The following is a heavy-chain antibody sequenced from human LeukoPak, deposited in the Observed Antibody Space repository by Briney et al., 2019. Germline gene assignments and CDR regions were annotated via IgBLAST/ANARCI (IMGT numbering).Heavy chain of an antibody. J-gene: IGHJ4*02. V-gene: IGHV3-23*01. CDR1: GFTFSSYT. CDR2: ISGSGGNT. Sequence: GGSLRLSCAASGFTFSSYTISWVRQAPGKGLEWVSAISGSGGNTYYADPVKGRFTISRDNSKNTLFLQMNSLRAEDTAVYYCAREDRITMIAVVYFDYWGQGSLVTVSS. CDR3: AREDRITMIAVVYFDY. D-gene: IGHD3-22*01.